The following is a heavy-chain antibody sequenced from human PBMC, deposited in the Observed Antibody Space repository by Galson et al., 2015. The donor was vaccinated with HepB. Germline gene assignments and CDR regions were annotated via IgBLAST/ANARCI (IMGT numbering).Heavy chain of an antibody. D-gene: IGHD2-15*01. CDR3: ARGYCSGGSCSYYFDY. Sequence: SVKVSCKASGYTFTGYYMHWVRQAPGQGLEWMGRINPNSGGTNYAQKFQGRVTMTRDTSISTAYMELSRLRSDDTAVYYCARGYCSGGSCSYYFDYWGQGTLVTVSS. CDR1: GYTFTGYY. V-gene: IGHV1-2*06. CDR2: INPNSGGT. J-gene: IGHJ4*02.